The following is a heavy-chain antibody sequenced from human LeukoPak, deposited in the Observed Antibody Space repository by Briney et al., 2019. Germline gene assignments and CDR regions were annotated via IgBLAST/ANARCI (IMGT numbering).Heavy chain of an antibody. V-gene: IGHV1-2*02. CDR3: ARENIPYDSSGWTYPTFDY. CDR1: GYTFTGYY. CDR2: INPNSGGT. J-gene: IGHJ4*02. D-gene: IGHD6-19*01. Sequence: ASVKVSCKASGYTFTGYYMHWVRQAPGQGLEWMGWINPNSGGTNYAQKFQGRVTMTRDTSISTAYMELSRLRSDDTAVYYCARENIPYDSSGWTYPTFDYWGQGTLVTVSS.